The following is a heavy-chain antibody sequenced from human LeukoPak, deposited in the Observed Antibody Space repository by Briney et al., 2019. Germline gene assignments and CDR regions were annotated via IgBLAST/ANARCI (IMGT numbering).Heavy chain of an antibody. D-gene: IGHD6-6*01. CDR1: GFTFSSYS. CDR2: ISCGSTYM. Sequence: GGSLRLSCAASGFTFSSYSMNWVRQAPGKGLEWVSSISCGSTYMYYADSVKGRFTISRDNAQNSMYLQMNSLRAEDTAVYYCGRVGGRSKAAKGDAFDIWGQGTMVTVSS. CDR3: GRVGGRSKAAKGDAFDI. J-gene: IGHJ3*02. V-gene: IGHV3-21*01.